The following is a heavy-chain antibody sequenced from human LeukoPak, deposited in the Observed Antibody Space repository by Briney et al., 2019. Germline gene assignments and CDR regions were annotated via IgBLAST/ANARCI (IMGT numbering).Heavy chain of an antibody. J-gene: IGHJ6*02. D-gene: IGHD2-2*01. CDR2: INSDGSST. CDR3: ARVSCSSRSCYKRVNGLDV. Sequence: GSLRLSCAASGFTFSSYWMQWVRQAPGKGLVWVSRINSDGSSTSYADSVKGRFTTSRDNAKNTLYLQMNSLRAEDTAVCYCARVSCSSRSCYKRVNGLDVWGQGTPVTVSS. CDR1: GFTFSSYW. V-gene: IGHV3-74*01.